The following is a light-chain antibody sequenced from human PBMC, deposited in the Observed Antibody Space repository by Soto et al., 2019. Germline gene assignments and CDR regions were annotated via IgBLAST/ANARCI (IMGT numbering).Light chain of an antibody. V-gene: IGKV3-11*01. CDR1: QIVPNY. CDR2: DAS. Sequence: EILLTHSPATLSLSPGESATLSCRAIQIVPNYLTWYQQKPGQAPRLLIYDASNRATGIPARFSGSGSGTDFTLTISSIEPEDSAVYYCQQRSNWPLTFGGGTKVDIK. J-gene: IGKJ4*01. CDR3: QQRSNWPLT.